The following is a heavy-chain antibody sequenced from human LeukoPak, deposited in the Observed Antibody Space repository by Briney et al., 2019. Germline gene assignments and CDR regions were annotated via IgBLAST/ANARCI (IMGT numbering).Heavy chain of an antibody. CDR1: GFTFNSYA. D-gene: IGHD1-26*01. V-gene: IGHV3-30*02. CDR3: AKDRIVGVTSKTFDY. Sequence: GGSLRLSCAASGFTFNSYAMHWVRQAPGKGLEWVALIRYDGSNKYYADSVKGRFTISRDNPKNTLYLQMNSLRAEDTAVYYCAKDRIVGVTSKTFDYWGQGTLVTVSS. CDR2: IRYDGSNK. J-gene: IGHJ4*02.